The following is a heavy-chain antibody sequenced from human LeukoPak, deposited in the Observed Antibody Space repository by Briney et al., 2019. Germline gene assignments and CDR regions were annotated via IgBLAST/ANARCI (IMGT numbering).Heavy chain of an antibody. J-gene: IGHJ4*02. CDR1: GYSISSGYY. Sequence: SETLSLTCAVSGYSISSGYYWSWIRQPPGKGLEWIGEINHSGSTNYNPSLKSRVTISVDTSKNQFSLKLSSVTAADTAVYYCARRHNVGFDYWGQGTLVTVSS. CDR3: ARRHNVGFDY. V-gene: IGHV4-34*01. D-gene: IGHD1-14*01. CDR2: INHSGST.